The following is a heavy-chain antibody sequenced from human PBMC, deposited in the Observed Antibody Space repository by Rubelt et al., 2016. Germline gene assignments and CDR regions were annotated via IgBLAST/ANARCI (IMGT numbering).Heavy chain of an antibody. D-gene: IGHD5-24*01. V-gene: IGHV1-2*06. CDR1: AYTFTAYF. CDR2: VNPNSGGT. Sequence: QVQLVQSGGEVKKPGASVKISCKASAYTFTAYFIHWVRQAPGQGLEWMGRVNPNSGGTSYAQKFQGRVTMTRDTSISTAYMELGRLRSDDTAVYYCARGDGYTFGYWGQGTLVTVSS. J-gene: IGHJ4*02. CDR3: ARGDGYTFGY.